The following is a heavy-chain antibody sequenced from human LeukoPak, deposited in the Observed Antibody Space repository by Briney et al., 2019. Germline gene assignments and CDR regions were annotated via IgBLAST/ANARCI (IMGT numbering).Heavy chain of an antibody. Sequence: SATLSLTCTVSGGSISSDYWSWVRQPPGKGLEYIGYISYSGSANYTPSLKSRITISADTSKIRFSLKLSSVTAADTSVYYCARRGRAAGKYGGYDYYYFDYWGRGTLVTVSS. V-gene: IGHV4-59*08. D-gene: IGHD5-12*01. J-gene: IGHJ4*02. CDR1: GGSISSDY. CDR2: ISYSGSA. CDR3: ARRGRAAGKYGGYDYYYFDY.